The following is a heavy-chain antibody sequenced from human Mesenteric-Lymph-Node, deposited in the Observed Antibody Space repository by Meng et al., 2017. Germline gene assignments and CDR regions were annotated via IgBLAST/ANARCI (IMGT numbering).Heavy chain of an antibody. Sequence: VDVWQSGVGLVQPGGSLRLSCAASGFTFNSYTMSWVRQAPGKGLAWVSTISGSGVSIYQADSMKGRFTISRDNSKNTLYLQMNSLRAEDTAVYYCAKDLATLADWGQGTLVTVSS. CDR2: ISGSGVSI. D-gene: IGHD5-12*01. V-gene: IGHV3-23*01. CDR3: AKDLATLAD. J-gene: IGHJ4*02. CDR1: GFTFNSYT.